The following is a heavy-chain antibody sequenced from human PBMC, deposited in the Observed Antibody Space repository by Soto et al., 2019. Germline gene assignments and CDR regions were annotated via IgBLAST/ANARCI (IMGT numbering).Heavy chain of an antibody. D-gene: IGHD5-12*01. V-gene: IGHV1-69*06. Sequence: SVKVSCKASGGTFSSYAISWVRQAPGQGLEWMGGIIPIFGTANYAQKFQGRVTITADKSTSTAYMELSSLRSEDTAVYYCARDRDGYNYFDIWGQGTMVTVSS. CDR3: ARDRDGYNYFDI. CDR2: IIPIFGTA. CDR1: GGTFSSYA. J-gene: IGHJ3*02.